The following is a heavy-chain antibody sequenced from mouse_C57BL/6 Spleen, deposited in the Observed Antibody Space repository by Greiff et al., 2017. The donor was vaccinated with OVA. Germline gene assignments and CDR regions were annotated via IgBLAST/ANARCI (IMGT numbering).Heavy chain of an antibody. Sequence: QVQLQQSGAELVRPGTSVKVSCKASGYAFTNYLIEWVKQRPGQGLEWIGVINPGSGGTNYNEKFKGKATLTADKSSSTAYMQLSSLTSEDSAVYFCARSRDWEGGYFDVWGTGTTVTVSS. D-gene: IGHD4-1*01. J-gene: IGHJ1*03. V-gene: IGHV1-54*01. CDR2: INPGSGGT. CDR3: ARSRDWEGGYFDV. CDR1: GYAFTNYL.